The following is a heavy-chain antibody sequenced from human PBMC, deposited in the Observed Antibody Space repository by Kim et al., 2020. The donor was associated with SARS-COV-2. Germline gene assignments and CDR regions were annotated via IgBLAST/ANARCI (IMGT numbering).Heavy chain of an antibody. J-gene: IGHJ5*02. Sequence: SDTLSLTCTVSGCSVTRGGYYWAWVRQSPGKGLEWIGNVFYEGTAYYNPSLKARVSISVDTSKNKFSLKLTSVTAADTAVYYCARRTDYYDSGRYYFPDWFDPWGQGVHVAVSS. CDR2: VFYEGTA. CDR3: ARRTDYYDSGRYYFPDWFDP. V-gene: IGHV4-39*01. D-gene: IGHD3-22*01. CDR1: GCSVTRGGYY.